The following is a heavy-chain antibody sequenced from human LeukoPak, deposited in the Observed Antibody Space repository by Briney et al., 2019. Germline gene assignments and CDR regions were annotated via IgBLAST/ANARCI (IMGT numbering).Heavy chain of an antibody. CDR1: GDSVSSKNGA. Sequence: SQTLSVTCAISGDSVSSKNGAWNWIRQSPLRGLEWLGRTYYRSKWYNDYAEFIQGRITINPDTSKNQFSLQLNSVTPEDTAVYFCARDMGTTGWYTFDYWGQGTLVTVSS. V-gene: IGHV6-1*01. CDR3: ARDMGTTGWYTFDY. D-gene: IGHD6-19*01. CDR2: TYYRSKWYN. J-gene: IGHJ4*02.